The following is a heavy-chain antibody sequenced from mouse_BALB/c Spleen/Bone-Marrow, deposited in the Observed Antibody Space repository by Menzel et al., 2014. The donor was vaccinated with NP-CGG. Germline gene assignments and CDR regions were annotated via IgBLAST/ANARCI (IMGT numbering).Heavy chain of an antibody. Sequence: EVQLQQSGAELVKPGASVKLSCTASGFNIKDTYMHWVKQRPEQGLEWIGRIDPANGNTQYDPKFQGKAPITADTSSNTAYLQLSSLTSEDTAVYYGARSRDCGISYYAMDYWGQGTSVTVSS. CDR3: ARSRDCGISYYAMDY. J-gene: IGHJ4*01. CDR1: GFNIKDTY. D-gene: IGHD1-1*01. CDR2: IDPANGNT. V-gene: IGHV14-3*02.